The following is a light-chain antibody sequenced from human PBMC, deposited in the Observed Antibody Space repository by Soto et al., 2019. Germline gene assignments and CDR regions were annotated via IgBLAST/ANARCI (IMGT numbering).Light chain of an antibody. J-gene: IGKJ5*01. V-gene: IGKV3-20*01. Sequence: DIVMTQSPDSLAVSMGERATINCKSSQSVSSSYLAWYQQKPGQAPTLLIYGASSRATGIPDRFSGSGSGTDFTLTISRLEPEDFAVYYCQQYGSSQITFGQGTRLEI. CDR3: QQYGSSQIT. CDR1: QSVSSSY. CDR2: GAS.